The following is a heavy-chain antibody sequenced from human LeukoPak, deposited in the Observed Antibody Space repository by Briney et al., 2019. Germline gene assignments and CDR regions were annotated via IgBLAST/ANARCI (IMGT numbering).Heavy chain of an antibody. CDR2: IYHSGST. CDR1: GYSISSGYY. D-gene: IGHD3-22*01. Sequence: SETLFLTCSVSGYSISSGYYWGWIRQPPGKGLEWIGSIYHSGSTYYNPSLKSRVTISVDTSKNQFSLRLSSVTAADTAVYYCARSIGGVVVMPCDYWGQGTLVTVSS. J-gene: IGHJ4*02. CDR3: ARSIGGVVVMPCDY. V-gene: IGHV4-38-2*02.